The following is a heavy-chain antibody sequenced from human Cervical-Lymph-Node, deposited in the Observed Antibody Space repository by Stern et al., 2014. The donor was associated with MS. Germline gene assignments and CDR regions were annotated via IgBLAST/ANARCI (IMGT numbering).Heavy chain of an antibody. V-gene: IGHV1-18*01. D-gene: IGHD3-22*01. CDR3: ARFYYDKSFDI. CDR1: GYTLISHD. Sequence: QVQLVQSGAEAKKTGASVKVSCKASGYTLISHDITWVRQAPGQGLAWMGWISVYNGNTKYAQSLQGRVTMTTNTSSSTAYMELRSLRSDDTAMYYCARFYYDKSFDIWGQGTMVTVSS. CDR2: ISVYNGNT. J-gene: IGHJ3*02.